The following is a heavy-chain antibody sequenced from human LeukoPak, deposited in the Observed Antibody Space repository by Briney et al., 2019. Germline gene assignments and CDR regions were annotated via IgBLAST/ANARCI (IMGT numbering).Heavy chain of an antibody. D-gene: IGHD4-11*01. CDR2: IYYSGST. CDR3: ARAMTTVTHGGDYYYMDV. CDR1: GGSISSYY. J-gene: IGHJ6*03. V-gene: IGHV4-59*01. Sequence: SETLSLTCTVSGGSISSYYWSWIRQPPGKGLEWIGYIYYSGSTNYNPSLKSRVTISVDTSKNQFSLKLSSVTAADTAVYYCARAMTTVTHGGDYYYMDVWGKGTTVAVSS.